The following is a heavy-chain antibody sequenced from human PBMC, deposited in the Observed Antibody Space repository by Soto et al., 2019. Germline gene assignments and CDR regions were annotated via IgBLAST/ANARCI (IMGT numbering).Heavy chain of an antibody. CDR3: ARDHYGPGWFDP. Sequence: QVQLVESGGGLVKPGGSLRLSCAASGFTFSDYYMSWIRQAPGEGLEWVSYISRSSTYTNYADSVKGRFTISRDNVKQSLYLQMTSLRAEDTDVYYCARDHYGPGWFDPWGQGTLVTVSS. V-gene: IGHV3-11*05. J-gene: IGHJ5*02. CDR1: GFTFSDYY. CDR2: ISRSSTYT. D-gene: IGHD3-10*01.